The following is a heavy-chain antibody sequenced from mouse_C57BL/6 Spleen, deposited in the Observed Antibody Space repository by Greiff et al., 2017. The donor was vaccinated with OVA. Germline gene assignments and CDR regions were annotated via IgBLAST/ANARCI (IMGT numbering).Heavy chain of an antibody. Sequence: VQLQQSGPELVKPGASVKISCKASGYSFTGYYMNWVKQSPEKSLEWIGEINPSTGGTTYNQKFKAKATLTVDKSSSTAYMQLKSLTSEDSAVYYCARGGPYGYFDVWGTGTTVTVSS. CDR3: ARGGPYGYFDV. D-gene: IGHD3-3*01. V-gene: IGHV1-42*01. CDR2: INPSTGGT. J-gene: IGHJ1*03. CDR1: GYSFTGYY.